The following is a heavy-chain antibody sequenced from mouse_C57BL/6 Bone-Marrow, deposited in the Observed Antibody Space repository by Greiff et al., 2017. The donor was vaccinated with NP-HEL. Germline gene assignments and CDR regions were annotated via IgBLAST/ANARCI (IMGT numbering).Heavy chain of an antibody. CDR2: INPGSGGT. J-gene: IGHJ1*03. D-gene: IGHD2-2*01. Sequence: VQLQQSGAELVRPGTSVKVSCKASGYAFTNYLIEWVKQRPGQGLEWIGVINPGSGGTNYNEKFKGKATLTADKSSSTAYMQLSSLTSEDSAVYFCARLWLRRYFDVWGTGTTVTVSS. V-gene: IGHV1-54*01. CDR1: GYAFTNYL. CDR3: ARLWLRRYFDV.